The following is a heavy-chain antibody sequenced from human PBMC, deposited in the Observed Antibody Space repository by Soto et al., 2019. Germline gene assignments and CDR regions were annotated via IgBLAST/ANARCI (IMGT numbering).Heavy chain of an antibody. D-gene: IGHD6-25*01. CDR1: GGSISRSDHY. CDR3: ARVWGAARVIDY. V-gene: IGHV4-39*07. J-gene: IGHJ4*02. CDR2: IYYSGST. Sequence: LSLTCIVSGGSISRSDHYWAWIRQPPGKGLEWIGSIYYSGSTYYNPSLKSRVTISVDTSKNQSSLKLSSVTAADTAVYYCARVWGAARVIDYWGQGTLVTVSS.